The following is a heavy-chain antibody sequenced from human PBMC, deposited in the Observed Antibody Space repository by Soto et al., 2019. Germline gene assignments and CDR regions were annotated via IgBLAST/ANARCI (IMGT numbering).Heavy chain of an antibody. J-gene: IGHJ6*02. V-gene: IGHV3-23*01. Sequence: EVQLLESGGGLVQPGGSLRLACAASGFTFSSYAMSWVRQAPGKGLEWVSAISGTVDSTYYADSVKGRFTISRDKSKNTLYLQMSSRRAEDTAVYYCARTPYSSYLKNGLDVWGQGTTVTVSS. CDR3: ARTPYSSYLKNGLDV. CDR1: GFTFSSYA. D-gene: IGHD6-6*01. CDR2: ISGTVDST.